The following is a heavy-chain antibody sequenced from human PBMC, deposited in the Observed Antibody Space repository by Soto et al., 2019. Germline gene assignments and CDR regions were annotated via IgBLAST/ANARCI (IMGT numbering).Heavy chain of an antibody. Sequence: PSETLSLTCTVSGGSISSSSYYWGWIRQPPGKGLEWIGSIYYSGSTYYNPALKSRVTISVDTSKNQFSLKLSSVTAADTAVYYCARPLNYVDEYWGQGTLVTVSS. CDR1: GGSISSSSYY. CDR2: IYYSGST. V-gene: IGHV4-39*01. D-gene: IGHD3-16*01. J-gene: IGHJ4*02. CDR3: ARPLNYVDEY.